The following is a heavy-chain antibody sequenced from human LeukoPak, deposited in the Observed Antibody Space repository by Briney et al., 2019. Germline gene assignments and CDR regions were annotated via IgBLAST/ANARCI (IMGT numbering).Heavy chain of an antibody. CDR3: AKPSPGGNHFDY. CDR2: ISSGGSDT. Sequence: PGGSLRLSCAASGFTFSSYEMNWVRQAPGKGLEWVSGISSGGSDTFYADSVKGRFTILRDTSKNTLYLQMNSLRADDTALYYCAKPSPGGNHFDYWGQGTLVTVSS. D-gene: IGHD4-23*01. CDR1: GFTFSSYE. J-gene: IGHJ4*02. V-gene: IGHV3-23*01.